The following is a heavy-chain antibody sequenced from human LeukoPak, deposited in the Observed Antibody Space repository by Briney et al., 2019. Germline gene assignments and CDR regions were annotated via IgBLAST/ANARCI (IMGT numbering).Heavy chain of an antibody. V-gene: IGHV4-39*07. J-gene: IGHJ4*02. CDR1: GGSLSSTSYY. D-gene: IGHD3-22*01. CDR2: IYYSGNT. CDR3: AREGKYYDSSGYDY. Sequence: SETLSLTCTVSGGSLSSTSYYWGWIRQPPGKGLEWIGSIYYSGNTYYNPSLKSRVTISVDTSKNQFSLKLSSVTAADTAVYYCAREGKYYDSSGYDYWGQGTLVTVSS.